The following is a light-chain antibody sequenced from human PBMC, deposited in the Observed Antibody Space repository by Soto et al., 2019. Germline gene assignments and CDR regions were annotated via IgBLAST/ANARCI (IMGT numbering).Light chain of an antibody. CDR1: QSISTH. Sequence: DIQMTQSPSSLSASVGDRVTITCRASQSISTHLNWYRQKVGKAPEPLTYGTSSLQSGVPSSFSGSGSGTDFTLTITSLQPEDFGTYYCQQTYSAPQTFGQGTKVEIK. V-gene: IGKV1-39*01. CDR2: GTS. CDR3: QQTYSAPQT. J-gene: IGKJ1*01.